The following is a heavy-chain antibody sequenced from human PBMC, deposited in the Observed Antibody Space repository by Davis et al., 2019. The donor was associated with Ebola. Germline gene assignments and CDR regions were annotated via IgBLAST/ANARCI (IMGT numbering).Heavy chain of an antibody. CDR1: GFTFNSYW. J-gene: IGHJ3*01. Sequence: HTGGSLRLSCAASGFTFNSYWMHWVRQAPGKGLVWVSRIYNDGSSTSYADSVKGRFTISRDNAKNSVILQMNSLRAEDTAVYFCARGWRDAFDFWGQGTMVTVSS. CDR2: IYNDGSST. CDR3: ARGWRDAFDF. V-gene: IGHV3-74*01.